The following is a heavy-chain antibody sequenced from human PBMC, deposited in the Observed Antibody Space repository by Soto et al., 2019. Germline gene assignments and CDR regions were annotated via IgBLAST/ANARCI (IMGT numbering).Heavy chain of an antibody. J-gene: IGHJ6*01. CDR3: AKENGGYCTSTSCYEGHYYYYGMDV. D-gene: IGHD2-2*01. CDR1: GFTFSRYG. V-gene: IGHV3-30*18. CDR2: ISYDGSNK. Sequence: QVQLVESGGGVVQPGRSLRLSCAASGFTFSRYGMHWVRQAPGKGLEWVAVISYDGSNKYYADSVKGRFTISRDNSKNTLYLQMNSLRAEDTAVYYCAKENGGYCTSTSCYEGHYYYYGMDVW.